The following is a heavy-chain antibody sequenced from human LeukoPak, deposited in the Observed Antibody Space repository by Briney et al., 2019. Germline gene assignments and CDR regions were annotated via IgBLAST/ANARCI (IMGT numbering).Heavy chain of an antibody. CDR2: ISYDGSNK. Sequence: GRSLRLSCAASGFTFSSYAMHWVRQAPGKGLEWVAVISYDGSNKYYADSVKGRFTISRDNSKNTLYLQMNSLRAEDTAVYYCAKEGQQLVRGYFQHWGQGTLVTVSS. J-gene: IGHJ1*01. D-gene: IGHD6-13*01. V-gene: IGHV3-30*04. CDR1: GFTFSSYA. CDR3: AKEGQQLVRGYFQH.